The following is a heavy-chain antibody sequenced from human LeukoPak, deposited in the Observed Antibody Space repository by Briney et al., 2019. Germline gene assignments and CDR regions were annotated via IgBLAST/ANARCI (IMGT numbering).Heavy chain of an antibody. V-gene: IGHV3-74*01. J-gene: IGHJ4*02. CDR1: GLAFSAYK. CDR3: VVGGSPGY. CDR2: ISTDGYTT. Sequence: GGSLRLSCATSGLAFSAYKMHWVRQAPRKGLVWVSRISTDGYTTDYADFVQGRYTASRDNTKNTWSLEMNSLRAEDTAVYYCVVGGSPGYWGQGTLVTVSS. D-gene: IGHD2-15*01.